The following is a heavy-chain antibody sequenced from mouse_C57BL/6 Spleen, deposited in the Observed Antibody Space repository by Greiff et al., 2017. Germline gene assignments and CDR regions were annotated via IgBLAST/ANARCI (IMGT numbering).Heavy chain of an antibody. Sequence: VQLQQSDAELVKPGASVKISCKVSGYTFTDHTIHWMKQRPEQGLEWIGYIYPRDGSTKYNEKFKGKATLTADKSSSTAYLQLNSLTSEDSAVYFCARVVVATDWYFEVWGTGTTVTVAS. CDR3: ARVVVATDWYFEV. CDR1: GYTFTDHT. J-gene: IGHJ1*03. CDR2: IYPRDGST. D-gene: IGHD1-1*01. V-gene: IGHV1-78*01.